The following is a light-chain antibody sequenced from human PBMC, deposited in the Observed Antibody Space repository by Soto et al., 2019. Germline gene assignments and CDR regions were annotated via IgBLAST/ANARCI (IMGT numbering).Light chain of an antibody. CDR3: CSYTTSNTRQIV. Sequence: QSVLTQPASVSGSPGQSITISCTGTSSEVGGYNYVSWYQHHPGKYPKLMIYDVSNRPSGVSNRLSGSKSGNTASLTISGLQPEDEADYYCCSYTTSNTRQIVFGTGTKVTVL. V-gene: IGLV2-14*03. CDR2: DVS. J-gene: IGLJ1*01. CDR1: SSEVGGYNY.